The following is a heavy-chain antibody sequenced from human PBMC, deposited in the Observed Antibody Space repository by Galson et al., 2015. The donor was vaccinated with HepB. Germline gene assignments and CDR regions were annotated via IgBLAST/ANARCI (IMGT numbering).Heavy chain of an antibody. Sequence: SLRLSCAASGFAFDDHAMHWVGQAPGKGLEWVSGISFNSGSIGYAESVKGRFTISIDTAKTSLYWQRDSLRSADPAGDYCASRCHWVTGTRV. CDR1: GFAFDDHA. CDR3: ASRCH. D-gene: IGHD3-16*02. J-gene: IGHJ4*02. CDR2: ISFNSGSI. V-gene: IGHV3-9*01.